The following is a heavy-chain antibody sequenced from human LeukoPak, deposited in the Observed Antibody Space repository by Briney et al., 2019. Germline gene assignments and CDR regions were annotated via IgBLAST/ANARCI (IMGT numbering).Heavy chain of an antibody. J-gene: IGHJ3*02. CDR2: ISYDGSNK. V-gene: IGHV3-30*18. CDR3: AKDTVGAFDI. CDR1: GFTFSSYG. D-gene: IGHD4-23*01. Sequence: GGSLRLSCAASGFTFSSYGMHWVRQAPGKGLEWVAVISYDGSNKYYADSVKGRFTISRDNSKNTLYLQMNSLRAEDTAVYYCAKDTVGAFDIGGQGTMVTVSS.